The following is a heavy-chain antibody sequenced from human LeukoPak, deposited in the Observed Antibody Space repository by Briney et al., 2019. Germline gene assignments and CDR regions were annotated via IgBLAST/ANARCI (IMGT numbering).Heavy chain of an antibody. CDR3: ARAPSIVGAYSYFDY. J-gene: IGHJ4*02. Sequence: GGSLRLSCAASGFTVSSNYMSWVRQAPGKGLEWVSVIYSGGSTYYADSVKGRFTISRDNSKNTLYLQMNSLRAEDTAVYYCARAPSIVGAYSYFDYWGQGTLVTVSS. CDR1: GFTVSSNY. V-gene: IGHV3-53*01. CDR2: IYSGGST. D-gene: IGHD1-26*01.